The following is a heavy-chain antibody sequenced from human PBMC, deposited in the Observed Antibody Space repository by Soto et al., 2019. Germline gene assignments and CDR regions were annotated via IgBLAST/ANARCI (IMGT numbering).Heavy chain of an antibody. Sequence: PGGSLRLSCAASGFTFSSYWMHWVRQAPGKGLVWVSRINSDGSSTSYADSVKGRFTISRDNAKNTLYLQMNSLRAEDTAVYYCARVYPEGIAVVWMDVWGKATTVTVS. CDR1: GFTFSSYW. D-gene: IGHD6-19*01. J-gene: IGHJ6*03. CDR2: INSDGSST. V-gene: IGHV3-74*01. CDR3: ARVYPEGIAVVWMDV.